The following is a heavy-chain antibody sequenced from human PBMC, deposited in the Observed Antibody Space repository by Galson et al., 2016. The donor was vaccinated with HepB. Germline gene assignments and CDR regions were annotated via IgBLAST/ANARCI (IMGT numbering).Heavy chain of an antibody. CDR2: ISAYYGNT. CDR1: GYTFTSYG. V-gene: IGHV1-18*01. CDR3: ARIIATYYYYYLDV. Sequence: SVKVSCKASGYTFTSYGTSWVRQAPGQGLEWMGWISAYYGNTNYAQKLQGRVTMTTDTSTSTAYMELRSLRSDDTAVYYCARIIATYYYYYLDVWGKGTTVTVSS. D-gene: IGHD2-21*01. J-gene: IGHJ6*03.